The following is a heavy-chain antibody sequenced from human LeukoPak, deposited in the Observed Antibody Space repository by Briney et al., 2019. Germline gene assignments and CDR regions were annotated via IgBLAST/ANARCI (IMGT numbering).Heavy chain of an antibody. CDR1: GGSISSGDYY. Sequence: SQTLSLTCTVSGGSISSGDYYGSWIRQPPGKGLEWIAYMYYSGSTYYNPSLKSRVTMSADTSKNQLSLKLSSVTAADTAVYYCARPYYYDSRIDPWGQGILVTVSS. CDR2: MYYSGST. CDR3: ARPYYYDSRIDP. V-gene: IGHV4-30-4*01. D-gene: IGHD3-22*01. J-gene: IGHJ5*02.